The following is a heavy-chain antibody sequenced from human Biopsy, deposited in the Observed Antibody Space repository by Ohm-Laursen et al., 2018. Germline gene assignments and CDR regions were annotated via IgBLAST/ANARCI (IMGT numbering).Heavy chain of an antibody. D-gene: IGHD5-12*01. CDR2: INQSGST. V-gene: IGHV4-34*01. CDR3: ARGSGYFKLDV. Sequence: SETLSLTCAVNGESSSGYFWNWIRQPPGKGLEWIGEINQSGSTNYNPSLKRRATLSADSSNSQFSLRLTSVTAADTAIYYCARGSGYFKLDVWGQGTTVTVSS. J-gene: IGHJ6*02. CDR1: GESSSGYF.